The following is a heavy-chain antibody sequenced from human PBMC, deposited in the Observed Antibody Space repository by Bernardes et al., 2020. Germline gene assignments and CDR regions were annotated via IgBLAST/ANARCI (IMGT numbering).Heavy chain of an antibody. V-gene: IGHV3-53*01. CDR3: ARLYSSSWYRDWGEDY. J-gene: IGHJ4*02. CDR1: GFTVSSNY. CDR2: IYSGGST. D-gene: IGHD6-13*01. Sequence: GGSLRLSCAASGFTVSSNYMSWVRQAPGKGLEWVSVIYSGGSTYYADSVKGRFTISRDNSKNTLYLQMNSLRAEDTAVYYCARLYSSSWYRDWGEDYWGQGTLVTVSS.